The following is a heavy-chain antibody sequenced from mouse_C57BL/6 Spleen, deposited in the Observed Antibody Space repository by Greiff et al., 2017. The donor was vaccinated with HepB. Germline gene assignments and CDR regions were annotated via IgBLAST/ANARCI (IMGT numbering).Heavy chain of an antibody. J-gene: IGHJ2*01. Sequence: EVQLVESGGGLVQPGGSLSLSCAASGFTFTDYYMSWVRQPPGKALEWLGFIRNKANGYTTEYSASVKGRFTISRDNSQSILYLQMNALRAEDSATYAYARSGHYFDYWGQGTTLTVSS. CDR1: GFTFTDYY. CDR3: ARSGHYFDY. CDR2: IRNKANGYTT. V-gene: IGHV7-3*01.